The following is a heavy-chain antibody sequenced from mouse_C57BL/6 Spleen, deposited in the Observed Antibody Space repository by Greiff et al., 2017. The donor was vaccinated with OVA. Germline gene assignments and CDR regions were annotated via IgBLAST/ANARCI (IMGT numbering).Heavy chain of an antibody. CDR3: ASAYYSHRGAMDY. V-gene: IGHV5-16*01. D-gene: IGHD2-12*01. CDR1: GFTFSDYY. Sequence: EVKLMESEGGLVQPGSSMKLSCTASGFTFSDYYMAWVRQVPEKGLDWVANINYDGSSTYYLDSLKSRFIISRDNAKNMLYLQMSSLKSEDTATYYCASAYYSHRGAMDYWGQGTSVTVSS. J-gene: IGHJ4*01. CDR2: INYDGSST.